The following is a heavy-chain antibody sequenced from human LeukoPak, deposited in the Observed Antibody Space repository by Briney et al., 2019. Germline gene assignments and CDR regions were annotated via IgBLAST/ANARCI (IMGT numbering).Heavy chain of an antibody. Sequence: GGSLRLSCAASGFTVSTNYMTWVRQAPGKGLEWVSSISSSSSYIYYADSVKGRFTISRDNAKNSLYLQMNSLRAEDTAVYYCARAVGSSFDYWGQGTLVTVSS. CDR3: ARAVGSSFDY. CDR2: ISSSSSYI. CDR1: GFTVSTNY. V-gene: IGHV3-21*01. J-gene: IGHJ4*02. D-gene: IGHD1-26*01.